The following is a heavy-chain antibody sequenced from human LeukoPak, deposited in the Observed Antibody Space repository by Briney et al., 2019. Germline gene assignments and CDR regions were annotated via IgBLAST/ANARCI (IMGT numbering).Heavy chain of an antibody. CDR1: GASISTGGYY. CDR2: IYYSGST. V-gene: IGHV4-61*08. J-gene: IGHJ6*02. D-gene: IGHD1-14*01. CDR3: ARKTSQNIYYYYYGLDV. Sequence: SETLSLTCTFSGASISTGGYYWTWIRQPPGKGLEWIGYIYYSGSTNYNPSLKSRVTISVDTSKNQFSLKLSSVTAADTAVYYCARKTSQNIYYYYYGLDVWGQGTTVTVSS.